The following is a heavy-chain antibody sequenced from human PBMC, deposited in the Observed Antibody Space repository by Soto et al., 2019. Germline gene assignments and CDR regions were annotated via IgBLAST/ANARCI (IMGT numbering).Heavy chain of an antibody. V-gene: IGHV3-7*03. Sequence: EVQLLGSGGGLVQPGGSLRLSCVASGFTFSTYWMNWVRQAPGMGLEWVANINPDGSVGTYVDSVKGRFTTSRDNAKNSPYLQMNSLRADDPAVYFCAGWGGQDYNYWGQGILVTVSS. D-gene: IGHD6-19*01. J-gene: IGHJ4*02. CDR2: INPDGSVG. CDR1: GFTFSTYW. CDR3: AGWGGQDYNY.